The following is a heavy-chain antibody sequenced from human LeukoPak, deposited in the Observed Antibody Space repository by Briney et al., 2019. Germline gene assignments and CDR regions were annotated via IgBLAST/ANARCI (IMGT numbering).Heavy chain of an antibody. D-gene: IGHD1-26*01. V-gene: IGHV4-34*01. J-gene: IGHJ3*02. CDR3: VRARIVGATARDAFDI. CDR2: INHGGST. CDR1: GGSFSGYY. Sequence: PSETLSLTCAVYGGSFSGYYWSWIRQPPGKGLEWIGEINHGGSTNYNPSLKSRVTISVDTSKNQFSLKLSSVTAADTAVYYCVRARIVGATARDAFDIWGQGTMVTVSS.